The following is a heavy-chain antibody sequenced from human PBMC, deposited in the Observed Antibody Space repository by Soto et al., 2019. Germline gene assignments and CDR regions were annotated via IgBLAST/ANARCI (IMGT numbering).Heavy chain of an antibody. CDR1: GYTFTSYG. D-gene: IGHD3-22*01. Sequence: ASVKVSCKASGYTFTSYGISWVRQAPGQGLEWMGWIIAYNGNTNYAQKLQGRVTMTTDTSTSTAYMELRSLRSDDTDVYYCARVAVYYYDSSGYYVSDAFDIWGQGTMVTVSS. CDR3: ARVAVYYYDSSGYYVSDAFDI. J-gene: IGHJ3*02. V-gene: IGHV1-18*01. CDR2: IIAYNGNT.